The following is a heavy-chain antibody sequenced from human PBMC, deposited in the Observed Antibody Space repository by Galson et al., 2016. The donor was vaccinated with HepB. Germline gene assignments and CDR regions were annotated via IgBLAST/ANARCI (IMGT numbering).Heavy chain of an antibody. J-gene: IGHJ3*01. Sequence: QSGAEVKKPGESLKISCKGSGYSFRSYWISWVRQMPGKGLEWMGRIDPDDSSVTYNPSFQGHVTISVHKSIDTAYQAGSSLKASDTALYYCARGSYYYSAALALWGQGTLVTVTS. CDR3: ARGSYYYSAALAL. CDR1: GYSFRSYW. V-gene: IGHV5-10-1*01. D-gene: IGHD3-10*01. CDR2: IDPDDSSV.